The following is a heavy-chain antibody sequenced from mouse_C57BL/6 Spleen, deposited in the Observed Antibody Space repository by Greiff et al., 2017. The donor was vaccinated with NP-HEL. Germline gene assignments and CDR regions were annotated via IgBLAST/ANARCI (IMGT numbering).Heavy chain of an antibody. D-gene: IGHD1-1*01. Sequence: EVQLQESGAELVRPGASVKLSCTASGFNIKDYYMHWVKQRPEQGLEWIGRIDPEDGDTEYAPKFQGKATMTADTASNTAYLQHSSLTSDDTAVYYYTIYGSSSYWYFDVWGTGTTVTVSS. CDR2: IDPEDGDT. J-gene: IGHJ1*03. V-gene: IGHV14-1*01. CDR3: TIYGSSSYWYFDV. CDR1: GFNIKDYY.